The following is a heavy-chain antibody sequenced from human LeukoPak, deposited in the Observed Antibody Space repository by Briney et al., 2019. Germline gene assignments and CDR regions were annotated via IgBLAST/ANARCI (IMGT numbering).Heavy chain of an antibody. CDR1: GFSFSNYF. CDR3: AREASGNYHVFDS. V-gene: IGHV3-11*04. CDR2: VTNSGRST. Sequence: PGGSLRLSCEAYGFSFSNYFMSWIRQAPGKGLEWVSYVTNSGRSTNHADAVKGRFTISRDNAKKSVYLDMTDLRVEDTAVYYCAREASGNYHVFDSWGQGTLVTVSS. D-gene: IGHD1-26*01. J-gene: IGHJ4*02.